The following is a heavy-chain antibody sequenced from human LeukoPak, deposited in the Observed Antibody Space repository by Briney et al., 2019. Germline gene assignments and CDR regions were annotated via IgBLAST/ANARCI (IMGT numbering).Heavy chain of an antibody. CDR1: GFTVNSNY. D-gene: IGHD3-9*01. CDR3: AXXXILTGYPSSGKRYYYYYMDV. V-gene: IGHV3-66*01. Sequence: GGSLRLSCAASGFTVNSNYMNWVRQAPGKGLEWVSVIYSGDRPYYADSVKGRFTISRDNSKNTLHLQMNSLRAEDTAVYYCAXXXILTGYPSSGKRYYYYYMDVWGKGTTVTISS. CDR2: IYSGDRP. J-gene: IGHJ6*03.